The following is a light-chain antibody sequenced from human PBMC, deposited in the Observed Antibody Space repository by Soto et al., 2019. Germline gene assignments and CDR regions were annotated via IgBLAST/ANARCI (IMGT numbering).Light chain of an antibody. CDR3: LQDYNYPRT. V-gene: IGKV1-5*03. CDR2: NAS. J-gene: IGKJ4*01. CDR1: QSISNW. Sequence: DSPITQQHATVSASVGDRVTIACRASQSISNWLAWYQQRPGKAPKLLIYNASTLKSGVPSRFSGSGSGTDFTLTICSLQPEDFATYYCLQDYNYPRTFGGVTKVDVK.